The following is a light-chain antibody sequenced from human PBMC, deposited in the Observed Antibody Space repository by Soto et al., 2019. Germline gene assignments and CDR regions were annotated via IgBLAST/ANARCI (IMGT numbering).Light chain of an antibody. CDR2: SNT. J-gene: IGLJ2*01. V-gene: IGLV1-44*01. CDR3: AAWDDSLNGVV. CDR1: SSNIGSHT. Sequence: QSVLTQPPSASGTSEQTIAISCSGGSSNIGSHTVNWYQQLPGTAPRLLIYSNTQRPSGVPDRFSGSKSGTSASLAISGLQSEYEGDYYCAAWDDSLNGVVFGGGTKLTVL.